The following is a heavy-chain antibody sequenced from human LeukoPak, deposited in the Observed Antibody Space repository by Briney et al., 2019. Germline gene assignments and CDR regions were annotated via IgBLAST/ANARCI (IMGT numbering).Heavy chain of an antibody. CDR2: INPNSGGT. V-gene: IGHV1-2*06. J-gene: IGHJ4*02. CDR3: ARGSYYYDSGGYYFSGYFDY. CDR1: GGTFSSYA. D-gene: IGHD3-22*01. Sequence: GASVKVSCKASGGTFSSYAISWVRQAPGQGLEWMGRINPNSGGTNYAQKFQGRVTMTRDTSISTAYMELSRLRSDDTAVYYCARGSYYYDSGGYYFSGYFDYWGQGTLVTVSS.